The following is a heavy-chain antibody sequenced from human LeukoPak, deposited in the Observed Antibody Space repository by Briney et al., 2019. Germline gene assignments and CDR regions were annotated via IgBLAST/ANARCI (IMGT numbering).Heavy chain of an antibody. CDR1: GFTFSGYY. V-gene: IGHV3-11*06. Sequence: GGSLRLSCAASGFTFSGYYMSWIRQAPGKGLEWVSYIGSTSSHTNYADSVKGRFTISRDNAKNSLYLQMNRLRAEDTAVYYCARGGRYYFDNWGQGTLVTVSS. D-gene: IGHD1-26*01. CDR2: IGSTSSHT. J-gene: IGHJ4*02. CDR3: ARGGRYYFDN.